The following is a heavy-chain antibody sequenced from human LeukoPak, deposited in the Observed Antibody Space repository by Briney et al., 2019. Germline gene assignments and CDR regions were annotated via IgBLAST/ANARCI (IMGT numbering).Heavy chain of an antibody. D-gene: IGHD6-13*01. J-gene: IGHJ4*02. CDR3: ARGDLYSSSWYN. CDR1: GGSISSGDNY. V-gene: IGHV4-30-4*08. CDR2: IYYSGST. Sequence: PSQTLSLTCTVSGGSISSGDNYWRWIRQPPGKGLEWIGYIYYSGSTYYTPSLKSRVTISVDTSKNQFSLKLSSVTAADTAVYYCARGDLYSSSWYNWGQGTLVTVSS.